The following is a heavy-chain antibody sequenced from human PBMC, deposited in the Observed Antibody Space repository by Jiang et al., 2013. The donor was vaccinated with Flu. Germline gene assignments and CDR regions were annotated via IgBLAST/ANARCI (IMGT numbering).Heavy chain of an antibody. CDR2: SSSGSTI. V-gene: IGHV3-48*02. J-gene: IGHJ4*02. Sequence: SSSGSTIYYADSVKGRFTISRDNAKNSLYLQMNSLRDEDTAVYYCASDYCSGGSCYFYWGQGTLVTVSS. CDR3: ASDYCSGGSCYFY. D-gene: IGHD2-15*01.